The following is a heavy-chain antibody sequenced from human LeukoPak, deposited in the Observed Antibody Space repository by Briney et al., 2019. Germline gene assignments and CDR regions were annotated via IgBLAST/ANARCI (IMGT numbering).Heavy chain of an antibody. CDR1: GDSFSSNSAV. CDR3: ARRPYCGTTSCYAMAFDY. D-gene: IGHD2-2*01. Sequence: SQTLSLTCAISGDSFSSNSAVWNWIRQSPSRGLEWLGRTYYRSKWYNDYAVSVKSRITINPDTSKNQFSLQLNSVTPEDTAVYYCARRPYCGTTSCYAMAFDYWGQGTLVTVSS. J-gene: IGHJ4*02. CDR2: TYYRSKWYN. V-gene: IGHV6-1*01.